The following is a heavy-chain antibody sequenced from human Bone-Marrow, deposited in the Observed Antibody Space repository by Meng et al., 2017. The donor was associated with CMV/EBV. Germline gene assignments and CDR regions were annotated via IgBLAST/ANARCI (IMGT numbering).Heavy chain of an antibody. CDR2: ISFDGTTE. Sequence: GESLKISCAASGFTFSNYAMHWVRQAPGKGLEWVALISFDGTTEYYADSVKGRFTISRDNSKNTLYLQMNSLRAEDTAIYYCARDHDFWSGLWGQGNLVTVSS. J-gene: IGHJ4*02. CDR1: GFTFSNYA. V-gene: IGHV3-30*01. D-gene: IGHD3-3*01. CDR3: ARDHDFWSGL.